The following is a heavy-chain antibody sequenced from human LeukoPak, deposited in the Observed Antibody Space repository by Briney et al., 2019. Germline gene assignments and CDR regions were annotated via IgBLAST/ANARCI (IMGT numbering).Heavy chain of an antibody. Sequence: GGSLRLSCAASGFTFSSYWMSWVRQAPGKGLEWVANIKQDGSEKYYVDSVKGRFTISRDNAKNSLYLQMNSLRAEDTAVYYCARDLIRGCDSFTCYFDYWGQGTLVTVSS. CDR1: GFTFSSYW. CDR3: ARDLIRGCDSFTCYFDY. J-gene: IGHJ4*02. D-gene: IGHD5-12*01. CDR2: IKQDGSEK. V-gene: IGHV3-7*01.